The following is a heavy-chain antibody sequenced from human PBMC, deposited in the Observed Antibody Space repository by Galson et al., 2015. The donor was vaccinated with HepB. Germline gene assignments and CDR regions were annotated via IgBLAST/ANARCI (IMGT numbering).Heavy chain of an antibody. J-gene: IGHJ6*02. CDR3: ARDPGYSYGYGARAYYYYGMDV. D-gene: IGHD5-18*01. V-gene: IGHV3-30-3*01. CDR2: ISYDGSNK. Sequence: SLRLSCAASGFTFSSYAMHWVRQAPGKGLEWVAVISYDGSNKYYADSVKGRFTISRDNSKNTLYLQMNSLRAEDTAVYYCARDPGYSYGYGARAYYYYGMDVWGQGTTVTVSS. CDR1: GFTFSSYA.